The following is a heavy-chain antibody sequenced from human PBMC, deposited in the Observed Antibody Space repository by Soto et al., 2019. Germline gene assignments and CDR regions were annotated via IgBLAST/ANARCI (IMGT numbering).Heavy chain of an antibody. CDR1: GGSFSGYY. CDR2: INHSGST. D-gene: IGHD2-15*01. CDR3: ARVYASGVLQRYNWFDP. Sequence: PSETLSLTCAVYGGSFSGYYWSWIRQPPGKGLEWIGEINHSGSTNYNPSLKSRVTISVDTSKNQFSLKLSSVTAADTAVYYCARVYASGVLQRYNWFDPWGQGTLVTVSS. V-gene: IGHV4-34*01. J-gene: IGHJ5*02.